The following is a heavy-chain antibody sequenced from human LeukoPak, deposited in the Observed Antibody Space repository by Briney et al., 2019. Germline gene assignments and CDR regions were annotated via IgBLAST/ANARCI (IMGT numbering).Heavy chain of an antibody. V-gene: IGHV3-7*01. CDR1: GFTFSNYW. D-gene: IGHD2-8*01. J-gene: IGHJ3*02. CDR2: IKEDESEK. Sequence: GGSLRLSCAASGFTFSNYWMTWVRQAPGKGLEWVAYIKEDESEKYYVDAVKGRFTISRDNAKNSLFLRMNSLRAEDTAVYYCARGVYAFDIWGQGTMVTVSS. CDR3: ARGVYAFDI.